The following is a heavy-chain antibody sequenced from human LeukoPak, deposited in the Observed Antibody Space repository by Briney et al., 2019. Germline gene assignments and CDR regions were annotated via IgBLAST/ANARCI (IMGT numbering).Heavy chain of an antibody. V-gene: IGHV3-23*01. J-gene: IGHJ4*02. D-gene: IGHD6-13*01. CDR3: AKALQQLAYYFDY. CDR1: GFTFSSYW. Sequence: GGSLRLSCAASGFTFSSYWMHWVRQAPGKGLEWVSAISGSGRSTYYADSVKGRFTISRDNSKNTLYLQMNSLRAEDTAVYYCAKALQQLAYYFDYWGQGTLVTVSS. CDR2: ISGSGRST.